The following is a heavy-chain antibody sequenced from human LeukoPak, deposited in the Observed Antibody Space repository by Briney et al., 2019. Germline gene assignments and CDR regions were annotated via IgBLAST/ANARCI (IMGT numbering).Heavy chain of an antibody. CDR3: ARGHYDILTASYKWTPDY. D-gene: IGHD3-9*01. Sequence: GGSLRLSCAASGFTFSTYNMNWVRQAPGKGLEWGSSITSGGTYTYYADSVKGRFTTSRDNAKNSLSLQLSSLRAEDTAVYYCARGHYDILTASYKWTPDYWGQGILVTVSS. J-gene: IGHJ4*02. CDR1: GFTFSTYN. V-gene: IGHV3-21*06. CDR2: ITSGGTYT.